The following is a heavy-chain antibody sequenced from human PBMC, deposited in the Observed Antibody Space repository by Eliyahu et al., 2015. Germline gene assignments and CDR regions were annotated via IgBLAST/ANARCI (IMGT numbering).Heavy chain of an antibody. J-gene: IGHJ4*02. CDR3: ASDLRVKLGLFDY. D-gene: IGHD7-27*01. CDR1: GFTFSSYS. Sequence: EVQLVESGGGLVKPGGSLRLSCAASGFTFSSYSMNWVRQAPGKGLEWVSSISSSSSYIYYADSVKGRFTISRDNAKNSLYLQMNSLRAEDTAVYYCASDLRVKLGLFDYWGQGTLVTVSS. CDR2: ISSSSSYI. V-gene: IGHV3-21*01.